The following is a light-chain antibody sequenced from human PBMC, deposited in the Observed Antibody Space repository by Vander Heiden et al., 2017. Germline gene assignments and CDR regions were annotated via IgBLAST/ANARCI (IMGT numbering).Light chain of an antibody. Sequence: GQRATISCSGSSSNIGSNYVYWYQQLPGTAPKLLIYRNNQRPSGVPDRFSGSKSGTSASLAISGLRSEDEADYYCAAWDDSLSGHVVFGGGTKLTVL. CDR2: RNN. CDR1: SSNIGSNY. J-gene: IGLJ2*01. V-gene: IGLV1-47*01. CDR3: AAWDDSLSGHVV.